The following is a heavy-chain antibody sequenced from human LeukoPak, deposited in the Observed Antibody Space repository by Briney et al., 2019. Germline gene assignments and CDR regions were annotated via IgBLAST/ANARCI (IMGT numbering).Heavy chain of an antibody. Sequence: GGSLRLSCAASGFTFSSYWMHWVRQAPGKGLVWVSRINSDGSSTSYADSVKGRFTISRDNAKNSLYLQMNSLRAEDTAVYYCARERVGATLFDYWGQGTLVTVSS. CDR1: GFTFSSYW. J-gene: IGHJ4*02. CDR3: ARERVGATLFDY. V-gene: IGHV3-74*01. D-gene: IGHD1-26*01. CDR2: INSDGSST.